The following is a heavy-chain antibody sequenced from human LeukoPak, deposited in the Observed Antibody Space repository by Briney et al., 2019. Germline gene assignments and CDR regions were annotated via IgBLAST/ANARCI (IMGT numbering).Heavy chain of an antibody. CDR2: IITSGSDI. J-gene: IGHJ3*02. CDR1: GFPFSGYN. Sequence: PGGSLRLSCAASGFPFSGYNMNWVRQAPGKGLEWVSSIITSGSDIYYADSVKGRFTISRDNAKNSLYLQMNSLRAEDTALYYCAKTGQRHAFDIWGQGTMVTVSS. D-gene: IGHD1-1*01. V-gene: IGHV3-21*01. CDR3: AKTGQRHAFDI.